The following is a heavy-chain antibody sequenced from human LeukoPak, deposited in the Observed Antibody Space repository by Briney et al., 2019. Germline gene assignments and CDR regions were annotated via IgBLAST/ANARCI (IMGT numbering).Heavy chain of an antibody. V-gene: IGHV4-39*01. D-gene: IGHD2-21*02. Sequence: PSETLSLTCTVSGVAITSYYWGWIRQPPGKGLEWIGSFFYGGTTYYNPSLQSRVTISVDTSKNQFSLNLRSVTAADTAVYYCARFGQTGDTHTWGQGTLVTVSS. CDR1: GVAITSYY. CDR3: ARFGQTGDTHT. CDR2: FFYGGTT. J-gene: IGHJ5*02.